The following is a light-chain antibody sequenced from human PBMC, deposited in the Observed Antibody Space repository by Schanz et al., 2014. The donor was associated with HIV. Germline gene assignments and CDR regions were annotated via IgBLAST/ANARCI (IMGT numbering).Light chain of an antibody. V-gene: IGLV1-51*01. J-gene: IGLJ2*01. Sequence: QSVLTQPPSVSALPGQRVTISCSGGALNVGDNSVSWYQQFPGTAPKLLIFANYQRPSEIPDRFSGSKTGTSGTLAISGLQTGDEADYYCATWDSALREVVFGGGIKLTVL. CDR1: ALNVGDNS. CDR3: ATWDSALREVV. CDR2: ANY.